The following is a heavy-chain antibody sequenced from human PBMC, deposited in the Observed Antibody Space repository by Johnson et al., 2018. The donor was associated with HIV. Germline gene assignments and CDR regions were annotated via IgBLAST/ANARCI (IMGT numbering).Heavy chain of an antibody. CDR2: ISHDGSND. J-gene: IGHJ3*02. D-gene: IGHD6-6*01. Sequence: VQLVESGGGVVQPGRSLRLSCAASGFTFSTYVMYWVRQAPGKGLEWVALISHDGSNDYCADSVKGRLTISRDNSKNTLYLQMNSLRAEDTAVYYCARGGGYSIAAPSDAFDIWGQGTMVTVSS. V-gene: IGHV3-30*03. CDR3: ARGGGYSIAAPSDAFDI. CDR1: GFTFSTYV.